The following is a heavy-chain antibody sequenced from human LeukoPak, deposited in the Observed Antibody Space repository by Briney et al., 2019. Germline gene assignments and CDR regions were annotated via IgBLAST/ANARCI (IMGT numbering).Heavy chain of an antibody. D-gene: IGHD6-19*01. Sequence: GGSLRLSCAASGFTFSSYWMSWVRQAPGKGLEWVAVIGYDGRNKYYADSVKGRFIISRDNSKNTLYLQMNILRAEDTAVYYCARDMEQWLVQDWYFDLWGRGTLVTVSS. CDR2: IGYDGRNK. CDR3: ARDMEQWLVQDWYFDL. J-gene: IGHJ2*01. CDR1: GFTFSSYW. V-gene: IGHV3-33*08.